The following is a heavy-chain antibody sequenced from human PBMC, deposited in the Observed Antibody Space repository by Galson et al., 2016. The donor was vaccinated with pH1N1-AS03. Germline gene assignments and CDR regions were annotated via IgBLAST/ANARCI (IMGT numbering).Heavy chain of an antibody. CDR3: ARDEEVVVAATPLRSKRTFHYGINV. CDR2: ISSGGTT. V-gene: IGHV4-39*07. Sequence: WVRQTPGKGLEWIGSISSGGTTHHNPSLRSRVTILIATSKRQVSLKLTSVTAADTAIYFCARDEEVVVAATPLRSKRTFHYGINVWGQGTTVTVSS. D-gene: IGHD2-15*01. J-gene: IGHJ6*02.